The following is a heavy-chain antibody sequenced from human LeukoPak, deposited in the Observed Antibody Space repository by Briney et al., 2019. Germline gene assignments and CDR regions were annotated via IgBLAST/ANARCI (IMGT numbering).Heavy chain of an antibody. CDR3: AKDRAGPFDY. V-gene: IGHV3-30*04. D-gene: IGHD6-13*01. CDR1: GFTFGDHA. Sequence: PGWSLRLSCTASGFTFGDHAMSWVRQAPGKGLEWVAVISYDGSNKYYADSVKGRFTISRDNSKNTLYLQMNSLRAEDTAVYYCAKDRAGPFDYWGQGTLVTVSS. J-gene: IGHJ4*02. CDR2: ISYDGSNK.